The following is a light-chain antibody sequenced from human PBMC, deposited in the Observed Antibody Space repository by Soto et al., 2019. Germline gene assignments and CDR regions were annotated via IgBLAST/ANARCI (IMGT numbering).Light chain of an antibody. J-gene: IGKJ4*01. CDR2: GAS. V-gene: IGKV3-15*01. CDR1: QSVSSN. CDR3: QHYNNWPLP. Sequence: EIVMTQSPATLSVSPGERATLSCRASQSVSSNLAWYQQKPGQAPGLLIYGASTRATGIPARFSGSGSGTEFSLTISSLQSEDFAVYYCQHYNNWPLPFGGGTKVEI.